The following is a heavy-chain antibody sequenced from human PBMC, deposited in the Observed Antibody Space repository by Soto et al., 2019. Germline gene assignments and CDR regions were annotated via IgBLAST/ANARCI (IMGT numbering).Heavy chain of an antibody. CDR2: ILDDGSDK. Sequence: QVQLVESGGGVVQPGRSLRLSCAASGFSFSSYGMHWVRQAPGKGLEWVEVILDDGSDKDYTDAVKGRFTISRDNSKNTLYLEMNSLRAEDTAVYYCARDDDYGDNVLDYWGQGTLVTVSS. D-gene: IGHD4-17*01. V-gene: IGHV3-33*01. CDR3: ARDDDYGDNVLDY. J-gene: IGHJ4*02. CDR1: GFSFSSYG.